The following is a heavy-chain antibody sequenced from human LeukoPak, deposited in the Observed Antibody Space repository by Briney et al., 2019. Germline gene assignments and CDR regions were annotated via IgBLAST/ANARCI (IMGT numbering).Heavy chain of an antibody. V-gene: IGHV3-23*01. CDR2: ISGSGGSP. D-gene: IGHD3-10*01. J-gene: IGHJ4*02. CDR3: TTVGEKVWGVPDY. CDR1: GFTFSSYA. Sequence: GGSLRLSCAASGFTFSSYAMSWVRQAPGKGLEWVSIISGSGGSPYYADSVKGRFTISGDNSKNTLYLQMNSLKTEDTAVYYCTTVGEKVWGVPDYWGQGTLVTVSS.